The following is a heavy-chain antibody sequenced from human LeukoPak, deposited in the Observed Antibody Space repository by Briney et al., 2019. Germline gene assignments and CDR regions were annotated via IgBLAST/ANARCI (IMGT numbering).Heavy chain of an antibody. V-gene: IGHV1-2*02. Sequence: ASVKVSCKASGYTFTGYYMHWVRQAPGQGLEWMGWINPNSGGTNYAQKFQGRVTMTRDTSISTAYMELSRLRSDDTAVYYCARSWPMVRGVIPSDYWGQGTLVTVSS. CDR1: GYTFTGYY. D-gene: IGHD3-10*01. J-gene: IGHJ4*02. CDR3: ARSWPMVRGVIPSDY. CDR2: INPNSGGT.